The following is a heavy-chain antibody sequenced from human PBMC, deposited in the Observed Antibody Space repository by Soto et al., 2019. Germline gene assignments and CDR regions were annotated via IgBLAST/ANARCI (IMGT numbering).Heavy chain of an antibody. CDR2: ISSSSSYI. CDR3: ARDPVTGDRGDFDY. V-gene: IGHV3-21*01. J-gene: IGHJ4*02. Sequence: EVQLVESGGGLLKPGGSLRLSCAASGFTFSSYSMNWVRQAPGKGLEWVSSISSSSSYIYYADSVKGRFTISRDNAKNSLYLQMNSLRAEDTAVYYCARDPVTGDRGDFDYWGQGTLVTVSS. CDR1: GFTFSSYS. D-gene: IGHD7-27*01.